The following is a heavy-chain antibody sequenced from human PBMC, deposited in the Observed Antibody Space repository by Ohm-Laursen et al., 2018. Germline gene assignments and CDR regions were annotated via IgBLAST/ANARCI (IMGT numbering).Heavy chain of an antibody. CDR3: AKDCLLPYCGGDRSFDP. CDR1: GYTFIGYY. V-gene: IGHV1-2*02. Sequence: ASVKVSCKASGYTFIGYYMHWVRQAPGQGLEWMGWINPNSGGTNYAQKFQGRVTMTRDTSITTTHMELSRLRSDDTAVYYCAKDCLLPYCGGDRSFDPWGQGTLVTVSS. J-gene: IGHJ5*02. CDR2: INPNSGGT. D-gene: IGHD2-21*02.